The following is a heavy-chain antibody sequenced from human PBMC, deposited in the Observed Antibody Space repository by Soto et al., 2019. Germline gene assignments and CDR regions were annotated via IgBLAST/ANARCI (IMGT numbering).Heavy chain of an antibody. CDR1: GGSFSGYY. Sequence: PSETLSLTCAVYGGSFSGYYWSWIRQPPGKGLEWIGEINHSGSTNYNPSLKSRVTISVDTSKNQFSLKLSSVTAADTAVYYCARGKNNGMDVGGQGTTVTVSS. V-gene: IGHV4-34*01. J-gene: IGHJ6*02. CDR2: INHSGST. CDR3: ARGKNNGMDV.